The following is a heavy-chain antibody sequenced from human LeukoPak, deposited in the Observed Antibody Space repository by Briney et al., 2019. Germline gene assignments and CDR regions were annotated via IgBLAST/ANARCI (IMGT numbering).Heavy chain of an antibody. CDR3: ANLAGYSYGPPTSY. CDR2: INGSGGST. D-gene: IGHD5-18*01. V-gene: IGHV3-23*01. CDR1: GFTFSSYA. Sequence: GGSLRLSCAASGFTFSSYAMSWVRQAPGKGLEWVSAINGSGGSTYYADSVKGRFTISRTNSKNTLYLQMNSLRAEDTAVYYCANLAGYSYGPPTSYWGQGTLVTVSS. J-gene: IGHJ4*02.